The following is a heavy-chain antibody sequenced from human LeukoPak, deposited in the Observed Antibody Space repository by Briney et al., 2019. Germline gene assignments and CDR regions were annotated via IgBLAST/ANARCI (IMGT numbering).Heavy chain of an antibody. CDR1: GFTFSDYY. CDR3: ASPVPTRSYYYYGMDV. CDR2: ISSSGSTI. D-gene: IGHD5-12*01. V-gene: IGHV3-11*01. J-gene: IGHJ6*02. Sequence: GGSLRLSCAASGFTFSDYYMSWIRQAPGKGLEWVSYISSSGSTIYYADSAKGRFTISRDNAKNSLYLQMNSLRAEDTAVYYCASPVPTRSYYYYGMDVWGQGTTVTVS.